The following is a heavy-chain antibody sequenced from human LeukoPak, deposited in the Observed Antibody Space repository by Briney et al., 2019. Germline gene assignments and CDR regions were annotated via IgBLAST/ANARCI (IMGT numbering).Heavy chain of an antibody. D-gene: IGHD2-15*01. Sequence: GGSLRLSCAASGFAFSTYSMDWLRQAPGKGLEWVSYIRSDSTIIHYADSVKGRFTMSRDNDKNSLYLQMNSLRPEGTAVYYCARNGALGDCSGGSCPLDYWGQGTLVSVSS. CDR1: GFAFSTYS. V-gene: IGHV3-48*01. CDR2: IRSDSTII. CDR3: ARNGALGDCSGGSCPLDY. J-gene: IGHJ4*02.